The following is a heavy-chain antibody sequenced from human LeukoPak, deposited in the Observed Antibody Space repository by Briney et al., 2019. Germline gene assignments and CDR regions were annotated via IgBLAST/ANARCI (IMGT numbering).Heavy chain of an antibody. J-gene: IGHJ6*02. CDR1: GYNFISYY. D-gene: IGHD2-8*01. V-gene: IGHV1-46*01. CDR2: INPSGGST. CDR3: AREDVVLVDAVRYYYYGMDV. Sequence: ASVKVSCKASGYNFISYYMHWVRQAPGPGLEWMGIINPSGGSTSYAQKFQDRVTMTRDTSTSTVYMEPSSLKSEDTAVYYCAREDVVLVDAVRYYYYGMDVWGQGTTVTVSS.